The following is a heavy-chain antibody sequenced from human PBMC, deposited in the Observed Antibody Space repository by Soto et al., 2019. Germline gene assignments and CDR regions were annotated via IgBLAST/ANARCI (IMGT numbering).Heavy chain of an antibody. D-gene: IGHD6-19*01. Sequence: PGESLKISCRGSGYSFTSYWISWVRQMPGKGLEWMGRIDPSDSYTNYSPSFQGHVTISADKSISTAYLQWSSLKASDTAMYYCARHLVLRVAGQDYYYYGMDVWGQGTTVTVSS. CDR1: GYSFTSYW. J-gene: IGHJ6*02. CDR2: IDPSDSYT. CDR3: ARHLVLRVAGQDYYYYGMDV. V-gene: IGHV5-10-1*01.